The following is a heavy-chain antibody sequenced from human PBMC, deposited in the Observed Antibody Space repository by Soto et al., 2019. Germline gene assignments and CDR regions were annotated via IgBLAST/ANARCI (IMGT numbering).Heavy chain of an antibody. CDR3: ARDPLFSYYDFWSGYPPIDY. J-gene: IGHJ4*02. D-gene: IGHD3-3*01. CDR1: GYTFTSYA. V-gene: IGHV1-3*01. Sequence: QVQLVQSGAEVKKPGASVQVSCKASGYTFTSYAMHWVRQAPGQRLEWMGWINAGNGNTKYSQKFQGRVTSTRDTSASTAYMELSSLRSEDTAVYYCARDPLFSYYDFWSGYPPIDYWGQGTLVTVSS. CDR2: INAGNGNT.